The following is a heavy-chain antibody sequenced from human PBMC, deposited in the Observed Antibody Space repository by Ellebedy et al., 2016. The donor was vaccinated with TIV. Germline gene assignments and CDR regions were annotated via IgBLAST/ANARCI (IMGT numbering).Heavy chain of an antibody. CDR2: VDWDDDE. CDR1: GFLLSTRGMC. J-gene: IGHJ3*02. D-gene: IGHD3-10*01. V-gene: IGHV2-70*11. Sequence: SGPTLVKPTQTLTLTCTFSGFLLSTRGMCVSWVRQPPGKALEWLARVDWDDDEYYSASLKTRLTISKDTSKNQVVLTMTNMDPVDTATYYCARIPRGLRALDIWGQGTMVTVSS. CDR3: ARIPRGLRALDI.